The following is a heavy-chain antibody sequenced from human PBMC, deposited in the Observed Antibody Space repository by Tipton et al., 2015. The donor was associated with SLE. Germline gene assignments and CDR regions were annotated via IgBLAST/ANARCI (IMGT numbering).Heavy chain of an antibody. J-gene: IGHJ4*02. CDR3: ARGIAVAGFDY. V-gene: IGHV4-34*09. CDR2: IYHSGST. Sequence: TLSLTCAVYGGSFSGYYWSWIRQPPGKGLEWIGSIYHSGSTYYNPSLKSRVTISVDTSKNQFSLKLSSVTAADTAVYYCARGIAVAGFDYWGQGTLVTVSS. D-gene: IGHD6-19*01. CDR1: GGSFSGYY.